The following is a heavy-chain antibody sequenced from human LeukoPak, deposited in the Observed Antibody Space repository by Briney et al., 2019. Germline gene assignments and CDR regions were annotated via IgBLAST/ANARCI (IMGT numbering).Heavy chain of an antibody. Sequence: ASVKVSCKASGYTFTGYYMHWVRQAPGQGLEWMGWINPSGGSTSYAQKFQGRVTMTRDTSTSTVYMELSSLRSEDTAVYYCARGGRFWSGPHYYYYGMDVWGQGTTVTVSS. CDR2: INPSGGST. CDR1: GYTFTGYY. CDR3: ARGGRFWSGPHYYYYGMDV. J-gene: IGHJ6*02. V-gene: IGHV1-46*01. D-gene: IGHD3-3*01.